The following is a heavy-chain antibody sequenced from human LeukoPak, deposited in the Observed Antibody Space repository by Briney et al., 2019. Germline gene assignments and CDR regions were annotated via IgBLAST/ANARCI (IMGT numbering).Heavy chain of an antibody. Sequence: GGSLRLPCAASGFTFSSYAMSWVRQAPGKGLEWVSILSGSGGSTNYADSVKGRFTISRDNSKNTLYLQMNSLRAEDTAVYYCAKDRWSYYGSGIDYWGQGTLVTVPS. V-gene: IGHV3-23*01. D-gene: IGHD3-10*01. J-gene: IGHJ4*02. CDR2: LSGSGGST. CDR1: GFTFSSYA. CDR3: AKDRWSYYGSGIDY.